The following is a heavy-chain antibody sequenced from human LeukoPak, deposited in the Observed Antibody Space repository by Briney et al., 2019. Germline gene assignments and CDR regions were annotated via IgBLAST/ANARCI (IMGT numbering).Heavy chain of an antibody. V-gene: IGHV4-39*01. Sequence: PSETLSLTCTVSGGSISSGSYYWGWIRQPPGKGLEWIGSIYYSGSTYYNPSLKSRVTISVDTSKNQFSLKLSSVTAADTAVYYCARPARTHYDILTGYYPNWFDPWGQGTLVTVSS. J-gene: IGHJ5*02. CDR2: IYYSGST. CDR3: ARPARTHYDILTGYYPNWFDP. CDR1: GGSISSGSYY. D-gene: IGHD3-9*01.